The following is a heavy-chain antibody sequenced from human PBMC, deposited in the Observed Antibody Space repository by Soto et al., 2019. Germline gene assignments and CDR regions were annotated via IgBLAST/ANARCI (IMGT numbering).Heavy chain of an antibody. Sequence: PSETLSLTCAVYGGSFSGYYWTWIRQPPGTGLEWIGEINHSGSTNYNPSLKSRVTTSVDTSKNQFSLELSSVTAADTAVYYCARGLSITMVRGVISGPHYYFDYWGQGTLVTVSS. CDR3: ARGLSITMVRGVISGPHYYFDY. CDR2: INHSGST. J-gene: IGHJ4*02. CDR1: GGSFSGYY. V-gene: IGHV4-34*01. D-gene: IGHD3-10*01.